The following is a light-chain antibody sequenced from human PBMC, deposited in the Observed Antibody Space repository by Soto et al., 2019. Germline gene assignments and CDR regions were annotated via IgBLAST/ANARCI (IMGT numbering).Light chain of an antibody. CDR3: GTWDNSLSGWV. Sequence: QSVLTQPPSVSAAPGQKVTISCFGSSSNIGSNYVSWYQQLTGTAPKLLIYENNKRPSGIPDRFSGSKSGTSATLDITGLQTGDEADYYCGTWDNSLSGWVFGGGTKLTVL. CDR2: ENN. J-gene: IGLJ3*02. V-gene: IGLV1-51*02. CDR1: SSNIGSNY.